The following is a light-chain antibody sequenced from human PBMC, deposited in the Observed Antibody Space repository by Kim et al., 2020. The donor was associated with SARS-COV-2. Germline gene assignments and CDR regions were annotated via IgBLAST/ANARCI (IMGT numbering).Light chain of an antibody. CDR2: GNS. J-gene: IGLJ3*02. V-gene: IGLV1-40*01. CDR1: SSNIGAGYD. Sequence: RVTISCTGSSSNIGAGYDVHWYQQLPGTAPKLLIYGNSNRPSGVPDRFSGSKSGTSASLAITGLQAVDEADYYCQSYDSSLSGWVFGGGTQLTVL. CDR3: QSYDSSLSGWV.